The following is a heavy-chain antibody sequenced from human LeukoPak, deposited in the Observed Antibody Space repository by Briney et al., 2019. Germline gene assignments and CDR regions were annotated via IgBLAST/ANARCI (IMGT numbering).Heavy chain of an antibody. D-gene: IGHD3-22*01. V-gene: IGHV3-23*01. CDR3: AREYDSSWPS. CDR2: ISDDSAKR. J-gene: IGHJ5*02. Sequence: GGSLRLSCAASGFSFRTYAMSWVRQAPGKGLDWVSAISDDSAKRYYAASVKGRFTISRDNSKNTLFLQMKSLRAEDTAVYYCAREYDSSWPSWGQGTLVTVSS. CDR1: GFSFRTYA.